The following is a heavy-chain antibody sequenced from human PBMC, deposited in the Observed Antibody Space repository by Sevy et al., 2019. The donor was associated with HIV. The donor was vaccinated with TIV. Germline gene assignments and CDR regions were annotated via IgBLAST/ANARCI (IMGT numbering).Heavy chain of an antibody. CDR1: GFTFSSYA. J-gene: IGHJ4*02. V-gene: IGHV3-23*01. Sequence: GGSLRLSCAASGFTFSSYAMSWVRQAPGKGLEWVSAISGSGYLTYYTDSVKGRFTISRDNSKNTLYLQMNSLRAEDTAVYYCAKEGGGYYYDSSGLFDYLGQGTVVTVSS. CDR2: ISGSGYLT. CDR3: AKEGGGYYYDSSGLFDY. D-gene: IGHD3-22*01.